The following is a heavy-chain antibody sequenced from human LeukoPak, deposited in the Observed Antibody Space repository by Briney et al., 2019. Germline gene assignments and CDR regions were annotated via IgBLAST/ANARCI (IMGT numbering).Heavy chain of an antibody. J-gene: IGHJ4*02. CDR2: FDPEDGET. CDR1: GYTLTELS. Sequence: ASVKVSCKVSGYTLTELSMHWVRQAPGKGLEWMGGFDPEDGETIYAQKFQGRVTMTEDTSTDTAYMELSSLRSEDTAVYYCATSREYYDFWSGQFDYWGQGNLVTVSS. V-gene: IGHV1-24*01. D-gene: IGHD3-3*01. CDR3: ATSREYYDFWSGQFDY.